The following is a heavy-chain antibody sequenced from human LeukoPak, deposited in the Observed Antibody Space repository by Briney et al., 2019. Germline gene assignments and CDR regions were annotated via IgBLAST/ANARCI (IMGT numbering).Heavy chain of an antibody. CDR3: ARVAAGLDY. Sequence: ASVKVSCKASGYTFPSYAFSWVRQAPGQGLEWMGWITTYNGNTDYAQNLQGRVTLTTDTFTSTAYMELRGLRSDDTAVYFCARVAAGLDYWGQGTLVTVSS. CDR2: ITTYNGNT. CDR1: GYTFPSYA. D-gene: IGHD6-25*01. V-gene: IGHV1-18*01. J-gene: IGHJ4*02.